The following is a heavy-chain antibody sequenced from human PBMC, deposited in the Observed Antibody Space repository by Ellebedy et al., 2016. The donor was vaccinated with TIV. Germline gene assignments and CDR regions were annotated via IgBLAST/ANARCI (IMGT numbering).Heavy chain of an antibody. V-gene: IGHV3-53*01. CDR2: IYSSGST. CDR3: GRDRVTDAMDV. J-gene: IGHJ6*02. Sequence: PGGSLRLSCAASGFTVSSNYMSWVRQAPGEGLEWVSIIYSSGSTNYADSLKGRFTISRDNSKNTLYLHMNSLRAEETAVYYCGRDRVTDAMDVWGQGTTVSVSS. D-gene: IGHD2-8*02. CDR1: GFTVSSNY.